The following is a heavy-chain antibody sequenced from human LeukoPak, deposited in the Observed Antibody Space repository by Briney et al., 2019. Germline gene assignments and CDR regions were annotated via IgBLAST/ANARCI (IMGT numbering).Heavy chain of an antibody. Sequence: SETLSLTCAVSGGSISSGGYSWSWIRQPPGKGLEWIGYIYHSGSTNYNPSLKSRVTISVDTSKNQFSLKLSSVTAADTAVYYCARGEREDQNCSSTSCYTNWFDPWGQGTLVTVSS. CDR3: ARGEREDQNCSSTSCYTNWFDP. V-gene: IGHV4-30-2*01. D-gene: IGHD2-2*02. J-gene: IGHJ5*02. CDR1: GGSISSGGYS. CDR2: IYHSGST.